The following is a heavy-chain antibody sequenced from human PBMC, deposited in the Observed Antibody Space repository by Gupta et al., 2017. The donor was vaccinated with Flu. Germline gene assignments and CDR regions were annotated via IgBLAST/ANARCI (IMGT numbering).Heavy chain of an antibody. J-gene: IGHJ5*02. D-gene: IGHD1-1*01. CDR2: IIPRFDTT. CDR3: TAVAGSGHGIPNWENH. V-gene: IGHV1-69*06. CDR1: GGIRNNSA. Sequence: QVRLVQSGAEVKKPGSSVNVSCKASGGIRNNSAIPWVRQAPGQGPAWVGTIIPRFDTTHYAQRYQDRVTSIADKSTTTAYMELSSLRFEDTAVYFCTAVAGSGHGIPNWENHWGQGTLVTVSS.